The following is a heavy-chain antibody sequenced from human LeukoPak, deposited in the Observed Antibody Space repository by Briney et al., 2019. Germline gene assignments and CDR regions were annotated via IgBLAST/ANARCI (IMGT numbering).Heavy chain of an antibody. CDR2: ISGSDDST. D-gene: IGHD3-22*01. Sequence: GGSLRLSCAASGLTFSTYAMSWVRQAPGKGLEWVSAISGSDDSTYYADSVKGRFTISRDNSKNTLYVQMNSLRAEDTAVYYCAKPLVSDYYDSSGYWGYWGQGTLVTVSS. J-gene: IGHJ4*02. CDR1: GLTFSTYA. V-gene: IGHV3-23*01. CDR3: AKPLVSDYYDSSGYWGY.